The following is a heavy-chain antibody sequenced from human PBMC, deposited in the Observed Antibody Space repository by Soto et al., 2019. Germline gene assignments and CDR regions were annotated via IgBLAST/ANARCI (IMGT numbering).Heavy chain of an antibody. CDR2: IYYSGST. CDR1: GGSISSYY. Sequence: QVQLQESGPGLVKPSETLSLTCTVSGGSISSYYRSWIRQPPGKGLEWIGYIYYSGSTNYNPSLKSRVTISVDTSKNQFSLKLSSVTAADTAVYYCARDLSYCSGGSCYPYWYFDLWGRGTLVTVSS. V-gene: IGHV4-59*01. CDR3: ARDLSYCSGGSCYPYWYFDL. J-gene: IGHJ2*01. D-gene: IGHD2-15*01.